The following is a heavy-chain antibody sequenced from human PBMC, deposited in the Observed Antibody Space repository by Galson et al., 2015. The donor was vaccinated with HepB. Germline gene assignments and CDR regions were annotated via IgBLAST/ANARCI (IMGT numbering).Heavy chain of an antibody. CDR3: ARLEGGYANN. V-gene: IGHV4-39*01. CDR2: IYYSGST. Sequence: ETLSLTCTVSGGSISSSSYYWGWIRQPPGKGLEWIGSIYYSGSTYYNPSLKSRVTISVDTSKNQFSLKLSSVTAADTAVYYCARLEGGYANNWGQGTLVTVSS. D-gene: IGHD5-12*01. J-gene: IGHJ4*02. CDR1: GGSISSSSYY.